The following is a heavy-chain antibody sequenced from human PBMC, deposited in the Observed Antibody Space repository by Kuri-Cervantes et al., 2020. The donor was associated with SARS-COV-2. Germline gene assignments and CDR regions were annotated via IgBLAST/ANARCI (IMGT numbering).Heavy chain of an antibody. J-gene: IGHJ4*02. CDR1: GGTFSSYA. D-gene: IGHD6-19*01. CDR2: IIPLLGIA. Sequence: KISCKASGGTFSSYAITWVRQALGQGLEWMGRIIPLLGIANYAHNFQGRVTISADKSTSTAYMELSSLGSEDTAVYYCAKHLPVPGGYYFDNWGQGTLVTVSS. V-gene: IGHV1-69*04. CDR3: AKHLPVPGGYYFDN.